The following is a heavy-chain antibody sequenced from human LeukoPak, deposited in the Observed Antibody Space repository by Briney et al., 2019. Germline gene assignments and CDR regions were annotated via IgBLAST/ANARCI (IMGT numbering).Heavy chain of an antibody. J-gene: IGHJ3*02. CDR2: ISYDGSNK. CDR3: AKVRYFGPSAFDI. V-gene: IGHV3-30*18. D-gene: IGHD3-9*01. CDR1: GFTFRNYS. Sequence: GGSLRLSCAASGFTFRNYSMHWVRHAPGKGLDWVSVISYDGSNKYYADSVMGRFTISRDNSKNTLYLQMNSLRAEDTAVYYCAKVRYFGPSAFDIWGQGTMVTVSS.